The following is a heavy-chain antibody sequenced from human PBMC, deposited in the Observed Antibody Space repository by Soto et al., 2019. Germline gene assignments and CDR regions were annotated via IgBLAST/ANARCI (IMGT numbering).Heavy chain of an antibody. CDR1: GYTFTTYG. CDR3: GRGRYLDY. V-gene: IGHV1-18*01. Sequence: QVHLVQSGAEVKKPGASVQVSCKASGYTFTTYGIAWVRQAPGQGLEWMGWISAYNANTDYAQRLQGRVTITTDTSPSTAHMELRSLRSDDTAVYYCGRGRYLDYWGQGTLVTVSS. D-gene: IGHD1-26*01. J-gene: IGHJ4*02. CDR2: ISAYNANT.